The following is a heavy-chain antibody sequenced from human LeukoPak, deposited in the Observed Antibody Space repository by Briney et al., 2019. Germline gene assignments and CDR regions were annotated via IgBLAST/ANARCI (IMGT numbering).Heavy chain of an antibody. D-gene: IGHD1-1*01. Sequence: SETLSLTCAVYSGSFSDYYWSWIRQPPGKGLEWIGEINHSGSTNYNPSLKSRVTISIDTSKNQFSLKLSSVTAADTAVYYCARIRYNLDYWGQGTLVSVSS. V-gene: IGHV4-34*01. CDR1: SGSFSDYY. J-gene: IGHJ4*02. CDR2: INHSGST. CDR3: ARIRYNLDY.